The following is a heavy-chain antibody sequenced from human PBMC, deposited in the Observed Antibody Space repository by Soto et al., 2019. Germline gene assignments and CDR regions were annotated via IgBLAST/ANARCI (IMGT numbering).Heavy chain of an antibody. D-gene: IGHD3-16*01. CDR2: IYYSGST. CDR1: GGSISSGSYY. V-gene: IGHV4-39*01. J-gene: IGHJ5*02. CDR3: ASLAWGSGESWFDP. Sequence: QLQLQESGPGQVKPSETLSLTCTVSGGSISSGSYYWGWIRQPPGKGLEWIGNIYYSGSTYYNPSLKSRVTISVDTSKNQFSLKLSSVTAADTAVYYCASLAWGSGESWFDPWGQGTLVTVS.